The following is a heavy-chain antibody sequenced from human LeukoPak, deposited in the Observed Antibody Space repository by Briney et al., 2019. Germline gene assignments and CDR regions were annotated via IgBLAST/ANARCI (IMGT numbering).Heavy chain of an antibody. CDR1: GGSISSSSYY. Sequence: SETLSLTCTVSGGSISSSSYYWGWIRQPPGKGLEWIGSIYYSGSTYYNPSLKSRVTISVDTSKNQFSLKLSSVTAADTAVYYCARRPGGWFDPWGQGTLVTVSS. J-gene: IGHJ5*02. D-gene: IGHD1-26*01. V-gene: IGHV4-39*01. CDR2: IYYSGST. CDR3: ARRPGGWFDP.